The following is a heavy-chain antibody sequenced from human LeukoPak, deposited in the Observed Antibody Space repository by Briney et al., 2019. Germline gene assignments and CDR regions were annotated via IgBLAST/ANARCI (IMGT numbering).Heavy chain of an antibody. CDR1: GFSFSTYG. J-gene: IGHJ4*02. Sequence: PGGSLRLSCAASGFSFSTYGFHWVRQAPGKGLEWVTFIRFDGGKKNYADSVKGRFAISRDNSKSTVYLQMNSLRVEDTAVYYCAKYLRREFDYWGRGTLVTVSS. CDR3: AKYLRREFDY. D-gene: IGHD5-24*01. V-gene: IGHV3-30*02. CDR2: IRFDGGKK.